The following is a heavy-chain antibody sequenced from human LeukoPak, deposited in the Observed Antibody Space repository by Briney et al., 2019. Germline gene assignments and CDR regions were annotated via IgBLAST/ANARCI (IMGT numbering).Heavy chain of an antibody. CDR3: ARHQPLIRTVDY. J-gene: IGHJ4*02. CDR2: IYYSGST. D-gene: IGHD1/OR15-1a*01. Sequence: PSETLSLTCTVSGGSISSSSYYWGWIRQPPGKGLEWIGTIYYSGSTYYNPSLKSRVTISVDTSKNQFSLKLSSVTAADTAVYYCARHQPLIRTVDYWGQGALVTVSS. CDR1: GGSISSSSYY. V-gene: IGHV4-39*01.